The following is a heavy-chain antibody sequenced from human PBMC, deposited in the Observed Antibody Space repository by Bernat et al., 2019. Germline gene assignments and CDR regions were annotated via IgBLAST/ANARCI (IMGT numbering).Heavy chain of an antibody. V-gene: IGHV1-3*01. J-gene: IGHJ5*02. CDR2: INAGNGNT. CDR1: GYTFTSYA. Sequence: QVQLVQSGAEVKKPGASVKVSCKASGYTFTSYAMHWVRQAPGQRLEWMGWINAGNGNTKYSQKFQGRVTITRDTSASTAYMELSSLRSEDTTVYYCARDNTQVTTFGGNSYNWFDPWGQGTLVTVSS. D-gene: IGHD3-16*01. CDR3: ARDNTQVTTFGGNSYNWFDP.